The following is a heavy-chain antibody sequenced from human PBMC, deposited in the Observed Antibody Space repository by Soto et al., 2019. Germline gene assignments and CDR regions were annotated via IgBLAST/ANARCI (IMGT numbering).Heavy chain of an antibody. D-gene: IGHD6-13*01. J-gene: IGHJ6*02. CDR1: GGTFSSYA. CDR2: IIPIFGTA. CDR3: ARDRMDSSSFNSLYYYYGMDV. V-gene: IGHV1-69*13. Sequence: ASVKVSCKASGGTFSSYAISWVRQAPGQGLEWMGGIIPIFGTANYAQKFQGRVTITAHESTSTAYMELSSLRSEDTAVYYCARDRMDSSSFNSLYYYYGMDVWGQGTTVTVSS.